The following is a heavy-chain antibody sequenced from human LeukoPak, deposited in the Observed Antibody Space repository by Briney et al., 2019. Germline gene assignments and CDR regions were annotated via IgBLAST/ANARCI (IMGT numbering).Heavy chain of an antibody. V-gene: IGHV1-18*01. CDR1: GYTFTNYG. D-gene: IGHD3-22*01. J-gene: IGHJ4*02. CDR3: ARDTGPINYYDSSGYYPESFDY. Sequence: ASVKVSCKASGYTFTNYGISWVRQAPGQGLEWMGWISANNGNRNYALKLQDRVSMTTDTSTSTAYMELRSLRSDDTAVYYCARDTGPINYYDSSGYYPESFDYWGQGTLATVSS. CDR2: ISANNGNR.